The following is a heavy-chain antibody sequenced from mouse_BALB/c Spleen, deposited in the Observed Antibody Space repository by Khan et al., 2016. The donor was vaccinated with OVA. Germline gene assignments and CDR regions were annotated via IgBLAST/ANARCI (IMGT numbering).Heavy chain of an antibody. CDR3: TRHGYVAWFTY. Sequence: IQLVQSGPELMKPGASVKISCKASGYSFTSYYIHWVMESHGKSLEWIGYIDPFSGDTTYNQKFKGKATLTVDKSSSTAYILLSNLTSEDSAVYYCTRHGYVAWFTYWGRGTLVTVSA. J-gene: IGHJ3*01. V-gene: IGHV1S135*01. CDR2: IDPFSGDT. D-gene: IGHD2-2*01. CDR1: GYSFTSYY.